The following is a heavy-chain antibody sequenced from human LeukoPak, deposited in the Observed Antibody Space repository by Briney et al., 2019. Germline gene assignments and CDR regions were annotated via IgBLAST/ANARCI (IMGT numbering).Heavy chain of an antibody. CDR1: GFTLSSYG. V-gene: IGHV3-33*01. CDR3: ARDLGGSYFYFDY. CDR2: IWYDGSNK. J-gene: IGHJ4*02. D-gene: IGHD1-26*01. Sequence: GGSLRLSCAASGFTLSSYGMHWVRQAPGKGLEWVAVIWYDGSNKYYADSVKGRFTISRDNSKNTLYLQMNSLRAEDTAVYYCARDLGGSYFYFDYWGQGTLVTVSS.